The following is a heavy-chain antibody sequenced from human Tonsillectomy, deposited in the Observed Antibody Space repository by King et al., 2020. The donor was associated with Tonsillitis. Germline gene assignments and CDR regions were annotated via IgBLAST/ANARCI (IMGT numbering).Heavy chain of an antibody. CDR3: ARYNWNYRNWFDP. CDR1: GGSISSGGYY. V-gene: IGHV4-31*03. CDR2: IYYSGSI. J-gene: IGHJ5*02. D-gene: IGHD1-7*01. Sequence: QLQESGPGLVKPSQTLSLTCTVSGGSISSGGYYWSWIRQHPGKGLECIGYIYYSGSIYYYPSLKSRVTISVDTSKNQFSLKLSSVTAADTAVYYCARYNWNYRNWFDPWGQGTLVTVSS.